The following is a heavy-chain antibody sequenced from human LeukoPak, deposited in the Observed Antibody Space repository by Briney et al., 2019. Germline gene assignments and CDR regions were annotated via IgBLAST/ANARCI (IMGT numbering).Heavy chain of an antibody. Sequence: GESLKISCAASGFTFSSYAMSWVRQAPGKGLEWVSAVSGSGYSTYYADSVKGRFTISRDNSKNTLYLQMNSLRAEDTAVYYCAKVRESSSWYYGFDYWGQGTLVTVSS. CDR1: GFTFSSYA. CDR3: AKVRESSSWYYGFDY. J-gene: IGHJ4*02. CDR2: VSGSGYST. D-gene: IGHD6-13*01. V-gene: IGHV3-23*01.